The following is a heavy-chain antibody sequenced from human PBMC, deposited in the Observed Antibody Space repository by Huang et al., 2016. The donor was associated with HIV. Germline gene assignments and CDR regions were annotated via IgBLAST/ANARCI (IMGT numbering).Heavy chain of an antibody. CDR3: ARERYYYDRSGYYAPVEYFHH. Sequence: QVQLVQSGAEVKKPGASVKVSCKASGYTFTNYAINWVRQAPGQSLEWMGLISEYNGKTNYAQKVQGSVTMTKDTSTSTAYMGQRSRISDDAAVDYGARERYYYDRSGYYAPVEYFHHWGQGTLVTVSS. CDR2: ISEYNGKT. J-gene: IGHJ1*01. CDR1: GYTFTNYA. D-gene: IGHD3-22*01. V-gene: IGHV1-18*01.